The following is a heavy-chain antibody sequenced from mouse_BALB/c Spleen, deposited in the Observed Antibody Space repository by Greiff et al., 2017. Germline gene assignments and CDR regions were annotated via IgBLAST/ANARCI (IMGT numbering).Heavy chain of an antibody. CDR1: GYTFTDYN. CDR2: INPNNGGT. Sequence: EVQLQQSGPELVKPGASVKIPCKASGYTFTDYNMDWVKQSHGKSLEWIGDINPNNGGTIYNQKFKGKATLTVDKSSSTAYMELRSPTSEDTAVYYCARRATMITTGYAMDYWGQGTSVTVSS. J-gene: IGHJ4*01. CDR3: ARRATMITTGYAMDY. V-gene: IGHV1-18*01. D-gene: IGHD2-4*01.